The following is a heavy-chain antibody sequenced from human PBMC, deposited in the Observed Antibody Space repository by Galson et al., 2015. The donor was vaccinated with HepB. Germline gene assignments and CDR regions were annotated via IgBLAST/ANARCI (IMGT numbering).Heavy chain of an antibody. Sequence: SLRLSCATSGFTFGDYALSWFRQAPGKGLEWVGLIRSNSFGGATDYAASVKDRFNISRDDSRNIVYLQMNTLKMEDTAVYHCSRGRCHGRNCFPFYFDFWGQRTRVTVSP. D-gene: IGHD2-21*01. CDR1: GFTFGDYA. J-gene: IGHJ4*01. V-gene: IGHV3-49*03. CDR3: SRGRCHGRNCFPFYFDF. CDR2: IRSNSFGGAT.